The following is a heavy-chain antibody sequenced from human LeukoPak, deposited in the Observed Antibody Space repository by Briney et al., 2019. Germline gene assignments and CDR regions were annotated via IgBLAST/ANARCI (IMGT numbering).Heavy chain of an antibody. CDR2: IKSKTDGGTT. J-gene: IGHJ4*02. D-gene: IGHD3-10*01. CDR1: GLTLRNAW. V-gene: IGHV3-15*01. CDR3: TTAHSGVDY. Sequence: PGGSQRLSCAPSGLTLRNAWICWVPQAPGRGPEWFGRIKSKTDGGTTDYAAPVKGRFTISRADSKNTLYLQIGNLKTEETAAYYGTTAHSGVDYWGQGTLVTVSS.